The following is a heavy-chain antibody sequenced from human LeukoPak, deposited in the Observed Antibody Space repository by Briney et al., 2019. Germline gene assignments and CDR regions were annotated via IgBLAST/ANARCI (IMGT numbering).Heavy chain of an antibody. CDR3: ARDLKAYCSGGSCYLGTIDY. D-gene: IGHD2-15*01. Sequence: ASVKVSCKTSGYTFTDYYMHWVRQAPGQGLEWMGWINPSTGDTNSAQKFQGGVTMTTDTSTSTAYMELRSLRSDDTAVYYCARDLKAYCSGGSCYLGTIDYWGQGTLVTVSS. J-gene: IGHJ4*02. V-gene: IGHV1-2*02. CDR1: GYTFTDYY. CDR2: INPSTGDT.